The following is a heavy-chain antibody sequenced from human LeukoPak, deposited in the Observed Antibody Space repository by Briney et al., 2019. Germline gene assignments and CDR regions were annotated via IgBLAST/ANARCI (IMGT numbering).Heavy chain of an antibody. Sequence: APVKVSCKASGATFSSYAISWVRQAPGQGLEWMGGIIPIFGTANYAQKFQGRVTITTDESTSTAYMELSSLRSEDTAVYYCARGKVYDFWSGYSDYFDYWGQGTLVTVSS. CDR3: ARGKVYDFWSGYSDYFDY. CDR1: GATFSSYA. D-gene: IGHD3-3*01. V-gene: IGHV1-69*05. J-gene: IGHJ4*02. CDR2: IIPIFGTA.